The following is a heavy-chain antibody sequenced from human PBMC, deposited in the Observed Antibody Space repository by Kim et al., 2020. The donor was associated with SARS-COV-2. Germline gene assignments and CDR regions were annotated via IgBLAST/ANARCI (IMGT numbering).Heavy chain of an antibody. J-gene: IGHJ5*01. CDR1: GYTFTTYA. D-gene: IGHD1-26*01. V-gene: IGHV1-3*04. CDR3: ARDLGAYIIRRWFDS. Sequence: ASVKVSCTASGYTFTTYAIHWLRQAPGHSLEWMGWINTGTGQVQYSQKFQDRLTLSRDMSANIAFMELDRLRSEDTAVYYCARDLGAYIIRRWFDSWGRGTLVVVSS. CDR2: INTGTGQV.